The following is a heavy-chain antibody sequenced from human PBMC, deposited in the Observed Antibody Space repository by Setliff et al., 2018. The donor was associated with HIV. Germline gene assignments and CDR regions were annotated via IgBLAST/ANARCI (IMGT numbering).Heavy chain of an antibody. CDR2: IYNSGIT. J-gene: IGHJ6*02. D-gene: IGHD5-18*01. Sequence: SETLSLTCTVSGASIRNYYWSWVRQPPGKGLEWIGYIYNSGITNYNPSLENRVTMSVDTSKDQFSLKLRSVTAADTAVFYCARVKYSFAQGFYYGMDVWGQGTTVTVSS. CDR1: GASIRNYY. V-gene: IGHV4-59*01. CDR3: ARVKYSFAQGFYYGMDV.